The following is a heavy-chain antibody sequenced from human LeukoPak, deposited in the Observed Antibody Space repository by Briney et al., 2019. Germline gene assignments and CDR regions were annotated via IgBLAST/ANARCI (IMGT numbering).Heavy chain of an antibody. CDR2: IYYSGST. Sequence: PSQTLSLTCTVSGGSISSGDYYWSWIRQPPGKGLEWIGYIYYSGSTYYNPSLKSRVTISVDTSKNQFSLKLSSVTAADTAVYSCANFLPTYYYDSSGSDAFDIWGQGTMVTVSS. CDR1: GGSISSGDYY. V-gene: IGHV4-30-4*01. CDR3: ANFLPTYYYDSSGSDAFDI. D-gene: IGHD3-22*01. J-gene: IGHJ3*02.